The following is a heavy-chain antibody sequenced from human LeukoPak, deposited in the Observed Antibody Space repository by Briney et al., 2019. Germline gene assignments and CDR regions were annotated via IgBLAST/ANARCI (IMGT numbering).Heavy chain of an antibody. CDR3: ARVSAAGTNGAFDI. D-gene: IGHD6-13*01. Sequence: GGSLRLSCAASGFTVSSNYMSWVRQAPGKGLEWVSVIYSGGSTYYADSVKGRFTISRDNSKNTLYLQMNSLRAEDTVVYYCARVSAAGTNGAFDIWGQGTMVTVSS. J-gene: IGHJ3*02. V-gene: IGHV3-66*01. CDR1: GFTVSSNY. CDR2: IYSGGST.